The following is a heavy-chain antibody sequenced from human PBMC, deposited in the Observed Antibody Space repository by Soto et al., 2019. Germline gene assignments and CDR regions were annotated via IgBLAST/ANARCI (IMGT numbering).Heavy chain of an antibody. J-gene: IGHJ5*02. V-gene: IGHV1-18*04. CDR3: ARGPRYCSTTTCFSGVTWFDP. CDR1: VYTFTSYG. Sequence: SVKVSCKSSVYTFTSYGISWVRQAPGQGLEWMGWISSYNGNTNYAQKVHGRVTLTTDTSTSTTYMELRSLRYDDKAVYYCARGPRYCSTTTCFSGVTWFDPWGQGTLVTVSS. CDR2: ISSYNGNT. D-gene: IGHD2-2*01.